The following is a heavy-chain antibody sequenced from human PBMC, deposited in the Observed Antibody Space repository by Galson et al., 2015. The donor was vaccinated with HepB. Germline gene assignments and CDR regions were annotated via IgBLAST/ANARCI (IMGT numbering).Heavy chain of an antibody. CDR2: INPNSGGT. J-gene: IGHJ4*02. CDR1: GYTFTGYY. CDR3: AKAGFGVVSPVDY. V-gene: IGHV1-2*02. D-gene: IGHD3-3*01. Sequence: SGYTFTGYYMHWVRQAPGQGLEWMGWINPNSGGTNYAQKFQGRVTMTRDTSISTAYMELSRLRSDDTAVYYCAKAGFGVVSPVDYWGQGTLVTVSS.